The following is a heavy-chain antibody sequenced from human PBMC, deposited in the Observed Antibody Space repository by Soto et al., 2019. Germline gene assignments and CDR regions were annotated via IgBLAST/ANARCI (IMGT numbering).Heavy chain of an antibody. V-gene: IGHV6-1*01. Sequence: SQTLSLTCAISGDTVSTNTAAWNWIRQSPSRGLEWLGRIYYKSRWYNDYSESLKSRIAIIPDTSRNQFSLQLNSVIPEDTAVYYCARDWGYDPDPTYYYGMDVWGQGTKVNVSS. D-gene: IGHD5-12*01. J-gene: IGHJ6*02. CDR2: IYYKSRWYN. CDR1: GDTVSTNTAA. CDR3: ARDWGYDPDPTYYYGMDV.